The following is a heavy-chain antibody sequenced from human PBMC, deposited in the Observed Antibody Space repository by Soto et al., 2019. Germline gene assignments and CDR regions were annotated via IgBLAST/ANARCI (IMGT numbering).Heavy chain of an antibody. CDR3: ARRFYFWVGSGSYHDCLDF. CDR1: GYSSTSYW. V-gene: IGHV5-51*01. J-gene: IGHJ6*02. D-gene: IGHD3-3*01. Sequence: GESLKISCKGSGYSSTSYWIVWVRQLPGKSLEWMGIIYPGDSDTRYSPSFQGQVTISADKSISTAYLQWSSLKASDTAMYYCARRFYFWVGSGSYHDCLDFWGQGTSVTVSS. CDR2: IYPGDSDT.